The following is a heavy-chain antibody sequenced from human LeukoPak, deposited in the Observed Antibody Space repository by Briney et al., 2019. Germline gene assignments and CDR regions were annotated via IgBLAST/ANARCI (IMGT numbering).Heavy chain of an antibody. CDR1: GGSISSGSYY. V-gene: IGHV4-61*02. CDR3: ARSPYRGTYGYGPWELPVSYFDY. Sequence: SETLSLTCTVSGGSISSGSYYWNWIRQPAGKGLEWIGRIYTSGSTNYNTSLKSRVTISVATSKNQFSLKLSAVTSAYTAVYYCARSPYRGTYGYGPWELPVSYFDYWGQGTLVTVSS. D-gene: IGHD5-18*01. J-gene: IGHJ4*02. CDR2: IYTSGST.